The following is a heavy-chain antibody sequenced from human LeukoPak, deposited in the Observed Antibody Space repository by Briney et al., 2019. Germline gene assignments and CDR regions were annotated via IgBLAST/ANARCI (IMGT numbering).Heavy chain of an antibody. CDR1: GFTFSTYW. CDR3: ARDHCGGDWLCPDSWFDP. J-gene: IGHJ5*02. CDR2: IKQDGSEK. D-gene: IGHD2-21*01. Sequence: GGSLRLSCAASGFTFSTYWMSWVRQAPGKGLEWVANIKQDGSEKYYVDSVKGRFTISRDNAKNSLYLQMTSLRAEDTAVYYCARDHCGGDWLCPDSWFDPWGQGTLVTVSS. V-gene: IGHV3-7*01.